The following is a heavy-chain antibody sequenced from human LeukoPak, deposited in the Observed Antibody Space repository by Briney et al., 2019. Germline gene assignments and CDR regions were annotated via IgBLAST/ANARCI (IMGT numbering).Heavy chain of an antibody. V-gene: IGHV3-53*01. CDR2: IYSGGST. CDR3: ASLTHYYYYYMDV. CDR1: GFTVSSNY. J-gene: IGHJ6*03. Sequence: PGGSLRLSCAASGFTVSSNYMSWVRQAPGKGLEWVSVIYSGGSTYYADSVKGRFTISRDNSKNTLYLQMNSLRAEDTAVYYCASLTHYYYYYMDVWGKGTTVTVPS. D-gene: IGHD3-9*01.